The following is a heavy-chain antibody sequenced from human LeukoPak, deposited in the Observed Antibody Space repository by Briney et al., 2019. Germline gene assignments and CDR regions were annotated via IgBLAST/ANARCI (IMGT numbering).Heavy chain of an antibody. CDR3: ARHRGVVIATHPNDAFDI. D-gene: IGHD2-21*01. CDR2: IYHSGST. V-gene: IGHV4-38-2*01. CDR1: GYSISSGYY. Sequence: PSETLSLTCAVSGYSISSGYYWGWIRQPPGKGLEWIGSIYHSGSTYYNPSLKSRVTISVDTSKNQFSLKLSSVTAADTAVYYCARHRGVVIATHPNDAFDIWGQGTMVTVSP. J-gene: IGHJ3*02.